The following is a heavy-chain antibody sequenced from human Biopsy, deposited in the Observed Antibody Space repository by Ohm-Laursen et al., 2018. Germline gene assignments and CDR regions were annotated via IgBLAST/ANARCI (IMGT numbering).Heavy chain of an antibody. CDR1: GGSISGYY. Sequence: SDTLSLTWSISGGSISGYYWNWIRQTPGKGLEWIGYIYYSGSTNYNPSLKSRVTISVDTSKNQFSLRLNSVTAADTAVYYCARATNSTGWPYYYFYGMDVWGQGTTVTVSS. J-gene: IGHJ6*02. CDR3: ARATNSTGWPYYYFYGMDV. V-gene: IGHV4-59*07. D-gene: IGHD2/OR15-2a*01. CDR2: IYYSGST.